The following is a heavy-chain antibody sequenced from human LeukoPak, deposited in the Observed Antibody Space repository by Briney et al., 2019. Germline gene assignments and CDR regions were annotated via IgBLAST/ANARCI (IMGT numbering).Heavy chain of an antibody. V-gene: IGHV3-23*01. Sequence: GGSLTLSCAASGFTFSTYVMNWVRQTPGKGLEWASTITGSGASTSYADSVEGRFTVSRDNSRSTLYLQMDTLGTGDTAIYYCARRGNYCFDYWGQGTLVTLSS. CDR3: ARRGNYCFDY. J-gene: IGHJ4*02. CDR2: ITGSGAST. D-gene: IGHD1-26*01. CDR1: GFTFSTYV.